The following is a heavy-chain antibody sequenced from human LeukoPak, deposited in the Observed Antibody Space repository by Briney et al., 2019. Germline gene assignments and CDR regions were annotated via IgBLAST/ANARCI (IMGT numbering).Heavy chain of an antibody. D-gene: IGHD3-10*01. CDR1: GYTFTSYG. CDR2: FSAYNGNT. Sequence: GASVKVSCKASGYTFTSYGISWVRQAPGQGLEWMGWFSAYNGNTNYAQKLQGRVTMTTDTSTSTAYMELRSLRSDDTAVYYCARTYYYGSGSYSPDYWGQGTLVTVSS. CDR3: ARTYYYGSGSYSPDY. V-gene: IGHV1-18*04. J-gene: IGHJ4*02.